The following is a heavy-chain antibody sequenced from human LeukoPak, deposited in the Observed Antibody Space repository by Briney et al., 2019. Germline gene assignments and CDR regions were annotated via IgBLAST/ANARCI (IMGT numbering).Heavy chain of an antibody. CDR3: ARDPESSSFDL. J-gene: IGHJ4*02. V-gene: IGHV3-7*01. Sequence: PGGSLRLSRAASGFNFSTYWMSWVRQTPEKGLEFVANIDQGGSVRNYMDSLKGRCTISRDNAKKSLYLEINSLRADDTAVYYCARDPESSSFDLWGRGALVTVSS. CDR2: IDQGGSVR. CDR1: GFNFSTYW. D-gene: IGHD6-13*01.